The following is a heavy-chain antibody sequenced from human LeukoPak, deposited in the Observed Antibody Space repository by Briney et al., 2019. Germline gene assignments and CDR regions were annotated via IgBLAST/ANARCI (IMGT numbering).Heavy chain of an antibody. Sequence: GGSLRLSCAASGFTFSTYSMNWVRQAPGKGLEWVSYISPSSGTIYYADSVRGRFTISRDNARNSLYLQMNSLRAEDTAVYYCARDSRIAAAGPDYFDYWGQGTLVTVSS. CDR3: ARDSRIAAAGPDYFDY. J-gene: IGHJ4*02. V-gene: IGHV3-48*01. D-gene: IGHD6-13*01. CDR2: ISPSSGTI. CDR1: GFTFSTYS.